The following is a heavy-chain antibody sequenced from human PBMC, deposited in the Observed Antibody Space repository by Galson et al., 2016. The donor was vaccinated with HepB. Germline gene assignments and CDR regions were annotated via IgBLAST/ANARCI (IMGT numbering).Heavy chain of an antibody. J-gene: IGHJ4*02. D-gene: IGHD6-13*01. CDR3: ARSTSSRRWRRRYYFDH. CDR2: FSGDGSTT. CDR1: GFTFSTYA. Sequence: SLRLSCAASGFTFSTYAMSWVRQAPGKGLEWVSSFSGDGSTTYYADSVKGRFTISKDNSKNTPYLQMNSLRAEDTALYYCARSTSSRRWRRRYYFDHWGQGAQVTVSA. V-gene: IGHV3-23*01.